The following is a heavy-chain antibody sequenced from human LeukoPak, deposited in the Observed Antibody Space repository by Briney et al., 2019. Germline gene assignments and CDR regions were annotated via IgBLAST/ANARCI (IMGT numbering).Heavy chain of an antibody. Sequence: SETLSLTCAVYGGSFSGYYWSWIRQPPGKGLEWIGEINHSGSTNYNPSLKSRVTISVDTSKNQFSLKLSSVTAADTAVYYCATSSGSEFQHWGQGTLVTVSS. CDR3: ATSSGSEFQH. D-gene: IGHD6-6*01. J-gene: IGHJ1*01. CDR2: INHSGST. V-gene: IGHV4-34*01. CDR1: GGSFSGYY.